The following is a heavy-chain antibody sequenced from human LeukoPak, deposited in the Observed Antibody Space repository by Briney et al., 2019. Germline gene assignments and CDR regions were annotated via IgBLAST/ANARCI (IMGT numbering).Heavy chain of an antibody. V-gene: IGHV1-2*02. J-gene: IGHJ5*02. CDR1: GYTFTRYY. D-gene: IGHD5-18*01. CDR3: ARNVDTAMAGDWFDP. CDR2: INPNSGGT. Sequence: ASVKVSCKASGYTFTRYYMHWGRQAPGQGHEWGGWINPNSGGTNYAQKFQGRVTMTRDTSISTAYMELSRLRSDDTAVYYCARNVDTAMAGDWFDPWGQGTLVTVSS.